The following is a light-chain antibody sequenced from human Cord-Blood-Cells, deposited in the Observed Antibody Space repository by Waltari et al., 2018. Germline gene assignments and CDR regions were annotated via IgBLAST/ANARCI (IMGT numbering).Light chain of an antibody. J-gene: IGKJ1*01. Sequence: DIQMTHSPSTLSAALGDGVNITCRASQSISSWLAWYQQKPGKAPKLLIYKASSLESGVPSRFSGSGSGTEFTLTISSLQPDDFATYYCQQYNSYSGTFGQGTKVEIK. CDR2: KAS. CDR1: QSISSW. CDR3: QQYNSYSGT. V-gene: IGKV1-5*03.